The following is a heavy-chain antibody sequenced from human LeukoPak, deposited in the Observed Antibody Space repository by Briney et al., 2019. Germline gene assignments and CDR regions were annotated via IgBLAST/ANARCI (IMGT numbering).Heavy chain of an antibody. CDR3: ARGAARPDY. Sequence: SETLSLTCAVYGGSFSGYFWTWIRQSPGKGLEWIGEIHHSGSTNYNPSLKSRVTISVDTSKNQFSLNLSSVTAADTAVYYCARGAARPDYWGQGTLVTVSS. J-gene: IGHJ4*02. CDR1: GGSFSGYF. CDR2: IHHSGST. D-gene: IGHD6-6*01. V-gene: IGHV4-34*01.